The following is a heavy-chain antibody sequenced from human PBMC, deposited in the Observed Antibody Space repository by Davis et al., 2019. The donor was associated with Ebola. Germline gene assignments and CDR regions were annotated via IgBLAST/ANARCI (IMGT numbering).Heavy chain of an antibody. CDR1: GFTFSSYW. CDR3: ARDTGEIVYDILTGYPRGAFDI. Sequence: PGGSLRLSCAASGFTFSSYWMSWVRQAPGKGLEWVANIKQDGSEKYYVDSVKGRFTISRDNAKNSLYLQMNSLRAEDTAVYYCARDTGEIVYDILTGYPRGAFDIWGQGTMVTVSS. V-gene: IGHV3-7*01. J-gene: IGHJ3*02. D-gene: IGHD3-9*01. CDR2: IKQDGSEK.